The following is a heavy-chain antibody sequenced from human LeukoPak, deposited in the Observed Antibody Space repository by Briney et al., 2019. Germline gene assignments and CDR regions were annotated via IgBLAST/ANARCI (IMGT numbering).Heavy chain of an antibody. CDR2: IYTTGST. CDR1: GGSIRSGSYY. V-gene: IGHV4-61*02. CDR3: AREGRDTAVLDY. D-gene: IGHD5-18*01. J-gene: IGHJ4*02. Sequence: PSETLSLTCTVSGGSIRSGSYYWSWIRQPAGKGLEWIGRIYTTGSTNYNPSLESRVTISVDTSKNQFSLNLNSVTAADTAMYYCAREGRDTAVLDYWGQGALVTVSS.